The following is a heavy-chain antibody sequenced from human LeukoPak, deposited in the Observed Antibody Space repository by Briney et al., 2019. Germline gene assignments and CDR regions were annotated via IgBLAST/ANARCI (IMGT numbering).Heavy chain of an antibody. CDR2: ISAYNGDT. Sequence: ASVKVSCKASGYTFSSYSISWMRQAPGQGLKWMGWISAYNGDTNYAQRFQGRVTLTTDTSTRTAYMELSALRSDDTAVYFCARPLPYYYDSSGRYAFDVWGQGTMVTVSS. CDR1: GYTFSSYS. CDR3: ARPLPYYYDSSGRYAFDV. D-gene: IGHD3-22*01. V-gene: IGHV1-18*01. J-gene: IGHJ3*01.